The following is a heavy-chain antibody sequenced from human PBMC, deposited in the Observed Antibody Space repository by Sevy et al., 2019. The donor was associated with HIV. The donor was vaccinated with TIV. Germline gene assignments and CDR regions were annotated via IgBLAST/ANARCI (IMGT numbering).Heavy chain of an antibody. CDR2: IYPGDSDT. Sequence: GESLKISCKGSGYSFTSYWIGWVRQMPGKGLEWMGMIYPGDSDTRYSPSFQGQVTISADKSISTAYLQWSSLKASDTAMYYCARPCYGDSCGDAFDIWGQGTMVTVSS. J-gene: IGHJ3*02. CDR3: ARPCYGDSCGDAFDI. V-gene: IGHV5-51*01. CDR1: GYSFTSYW. D-gene: IGHD4-17*01.